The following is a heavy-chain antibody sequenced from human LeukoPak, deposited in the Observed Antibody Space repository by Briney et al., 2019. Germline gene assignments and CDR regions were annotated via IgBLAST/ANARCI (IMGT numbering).Heavy chain of an antibody. V-gene: IGHV3-64*01. CDR3: ARAAVVIDWFDP. CDR2: ISSNGGST. CDR1: GFTFSSYA. J-gene: IGHJ5*02. D-gene: IGHD3-22*01. Sequence: GGSLRLSCAASGFTFSSYAMRWVRQAPGKGLEYVSAISSNGGSTYYANSVKGRFTISRDNSKNTLYLQMGSLRAEDMAVYYCARAAVVIDWFDPWGQGTLVTVSS.